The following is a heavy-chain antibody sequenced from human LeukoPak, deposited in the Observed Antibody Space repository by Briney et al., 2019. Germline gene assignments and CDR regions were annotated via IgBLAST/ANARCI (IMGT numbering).Heavy chain of an antibody. V-gene: IGHV4-39*07. CDR1: GGSISSSSYY. Sequence: PSETLSLTCTVSGGSISSSSYYWGWIRQPPGKGREWSGSIYYSGSTYYNPSLKSRVTISVDTSKNQFSLKLSSVTAADPAVYYCARDSGYDLLTGVPHYWGQGTLVTVSS. J-gene: IGHJ4*02. D-gene: IGHD3-9*01. CDR3: ARDSGYDLLTGVPHY. CDR2: IYYSGST.